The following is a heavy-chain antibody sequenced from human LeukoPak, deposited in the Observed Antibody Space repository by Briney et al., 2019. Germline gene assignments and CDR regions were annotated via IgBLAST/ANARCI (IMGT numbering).Heavy chain of an antibody. CDR2: IYPGDSDT. Sequence: GESLKISCKGSGYSFTTYWIAWVRQMPGKGLEWMGVIYPGDSDTRYSPSFQGQVTLSADKSISTAYLQWSSLKASGTAIYYCARALVGAATLSYWGQGTPVTVSS. J-gene: IGHJ4*02. V-gene: IGHV5-51*01. CDR1: GYSFTTYW. D-gene: IGHD1-26*01. CDR3: ARALVGAATLSY.